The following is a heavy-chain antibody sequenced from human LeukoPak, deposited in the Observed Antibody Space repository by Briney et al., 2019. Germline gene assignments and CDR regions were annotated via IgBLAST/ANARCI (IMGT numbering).Heavy chain of an antibody. J-gene: IGHJ6*02. CDR1: GFTFSSYG. D-gene: IGHD2/OR15-2a*01. V-gene: IGHV3-33*01. Sequence: PGGSLRLSCAASGFTFSSYGMYWVRQAPGKGLEWVAVIWYDGSNKYYADSVKGQFTISRDNSKNTVYLQMNSLRAEDTAVYYCARVYSNSPEYGMDVWGQGTTVTVSS. CDR3: ARVYSNSPEYGMDV. CDR2: IWYDGSNK.